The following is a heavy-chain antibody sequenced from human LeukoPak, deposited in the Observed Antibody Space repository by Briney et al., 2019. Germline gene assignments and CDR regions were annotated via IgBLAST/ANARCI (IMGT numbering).Heavy chain of an antibody. J-gene: IGHJ6*02. CDR1: GGSISSYY. CDR2: IYYSGST. CDR3: ARDDDYYYGMDV. V-gene: IGHV4-59*01. Sequence: SETLSLTCTVSGGSISSYYWSWIRQPPGKGLEWIGYIYYSGSTNYNPSLKSRVTISVDTSKNQFSLKLSSVTAADTTVYYCARDDDYYYGMDVWGQGTTVTVSS.